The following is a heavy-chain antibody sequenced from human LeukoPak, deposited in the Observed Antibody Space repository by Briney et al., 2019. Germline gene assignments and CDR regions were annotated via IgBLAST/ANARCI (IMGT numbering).Heavy chain of an antibody. V-gene: IGHV1-69-2*01. J-gene: IGHJ4*02. Sequence: AASVKVSCKASGYTFTSYYMHWVQQAPGKGLEWMGLVDPEDGETIYAEKFQGRVPITADTSTDTAYMELSSLRSEDTAVYYCATDGSDDWGQGTLVTVSS. D-gene: IGHD1-26*01. CDR1: GYTFTSYY. CDR3: ATDGSDD. CDR2: VDPEDGET.